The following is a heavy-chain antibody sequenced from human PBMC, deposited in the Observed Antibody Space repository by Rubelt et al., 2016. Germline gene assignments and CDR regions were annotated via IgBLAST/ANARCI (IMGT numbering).Heavy chain of an antibody. D-gene: IGHD5-12*01. CDR1: GYTFSTYG. CDR3: ARDNGYDSRVDN. Sequence: QVQLVQSGAEVKNPGASVKVSCKASGYTFSTYGLTWVRQAPGQGLEWMGWISAYNGYTHYARKFQGRVTMTTDTSTTTAYMELSSLRSDDTAVYYCARDNGYDSRVDNWGQGTLVTVSS. J-gene: IGHJ4*02. CDR2: ISAYNGYT. V-gene: IGHV1-18*01.